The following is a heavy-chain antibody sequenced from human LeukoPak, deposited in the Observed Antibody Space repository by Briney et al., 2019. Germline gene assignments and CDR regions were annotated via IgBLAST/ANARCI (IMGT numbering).Heavy chain of an antibody. V-gene: IGHV1-2*02. CDR1: GYTFTGYY. D-gene: IGHD3-10*01. Sequence: ASVKVSCKASGYTFTGYYMHWVRQAPGQGLEWMGWINPNSGGTNYAQKFQGRVTMTRDTSISTAYMELSRLRPDDTAVYYCARDMMVRGVIAGYYYYGMDVWGQGTTVTVSS. CDR2: INPNSGGT. CDR3: ARDMMVRGVIAGYYYYGMDV. J-gene: IGHJ6*02.